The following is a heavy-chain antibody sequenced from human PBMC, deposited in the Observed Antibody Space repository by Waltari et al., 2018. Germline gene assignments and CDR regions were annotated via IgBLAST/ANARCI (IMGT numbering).Heavy chain of an antibody. CDR1: SHSISRGAY. V-gene: IGHV4-38-2*02. D-gene: IGHD1-1*01. Sequence: QVQLQESGPGLAKSSETLSLSCAVSSHSISRGAYWGWIRPAPGQGLEWIGSIYHTGTTYYNPSLNRRVTISVDTSKNQFSLKLSSVTAADTAMYYCARDSWNDGFDYWGRGSLVTVSS. CDR2: IYHTGTT. J-gene: IGHJ4*02. CDR3: ARDSWNDGFDY.